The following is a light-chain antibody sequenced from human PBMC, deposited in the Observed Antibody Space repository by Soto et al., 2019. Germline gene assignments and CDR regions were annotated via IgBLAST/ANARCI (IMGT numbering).Light chain of an antibody. CDR1: QGISSW. CDR2: AAS. J-gene: IGKJ4*01. Sequence: DIQRTQSPSSVSASVGARVTITCRASQGISSWLAWYQQNPGKAPKLLIYAASSLQSGVPSRFSGSGSGTDFTLTISSLQPEDFAPYYCLQTFDYPLTFGGGTKVDIK. V-gene: IGKV1D-12*01. CDR3: LQTFDYPLT.